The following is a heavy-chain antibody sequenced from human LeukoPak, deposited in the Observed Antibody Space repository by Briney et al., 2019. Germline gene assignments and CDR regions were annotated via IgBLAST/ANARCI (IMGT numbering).Heavy chain of an antibody. CDR2: IYTSGST. CDR1: VGSLSSYY. V-gene: IGHV4-4*07. Sequence: SETLSLTCTLSVGSLSSYYWSGIPEPAGGGREGSGRIYTSGSTIYNPPLKSRVTISVDTSKNQFSPKMRSVDAADTAGSYCARGYDFWSGYRLSLSPSPDYYYYMGVWGKGTTVTVSS. D-gene: IGHD3-3*01. CDR3: ARGYDFWSGYRLSLSPSPDYYYYMGV. J-gene: IGHJ6*03.